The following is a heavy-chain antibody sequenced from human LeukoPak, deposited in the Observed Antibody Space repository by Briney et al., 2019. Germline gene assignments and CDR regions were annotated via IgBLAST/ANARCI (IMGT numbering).Heavy chain of an antibody. CDR1: GYSFTSYW. Sequence: GETLKISCKGSGYSFTSYWIGWVRQMPGKGLEWMGIIYPGDSDTRYSPSFQGQVTISADKSISTAYLQWSGLKASDTAMYYCARHGPYCGGDCYSDDNFDYWGQGTLVTVSS. D-gene: IGHD2-21*02. J-gene: IGHJ4*02. V-gene: IGHV5-51*01. CDR3: ARHGPYCGGDCYSDDNFDY. CDR2: IYPGDSDT.